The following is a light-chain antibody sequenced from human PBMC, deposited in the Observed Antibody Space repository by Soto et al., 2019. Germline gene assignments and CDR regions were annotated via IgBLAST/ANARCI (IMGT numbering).Light chain of an antibody. CDR3: QTWGTGPWV. Sequence: QLVLTQSPSASASLGASVKLTCTLSSGHSSYAIAWHQQQPEKGPRYLMKLNSDGSLSKGDGIPDRFSGSSSGAERYLTISSLQSEDEADYYCQTWGTGPWVFGGGTKVTVL. V-gene: IGLV4-69*01. CDR2: LNSDGSL. J-gene: IGLJ3*02. CDR1: SGHSSYA.